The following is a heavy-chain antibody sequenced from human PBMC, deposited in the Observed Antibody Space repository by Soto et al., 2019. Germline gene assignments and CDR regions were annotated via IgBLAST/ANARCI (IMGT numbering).Heavy chain of an antibody. CDR1: GYTLTEFS. Sequence: ASGKVSWKVSGYTLTEFSMHWGRQAPGKGLEWMGGFDPEDGETIYAQKFQGRVTMTEDTSTDTAYMELSSLRSEDTAVYYCAGFGVVNYYGMDVWGQGTTVTVSS. CDR3: AGFGVVNYYGMDV. D-gene: IGHD3-3*01. CDR2: FDPEDGET. J-gene: IGHJ6*02. V-gene: IGHV1-24*01.